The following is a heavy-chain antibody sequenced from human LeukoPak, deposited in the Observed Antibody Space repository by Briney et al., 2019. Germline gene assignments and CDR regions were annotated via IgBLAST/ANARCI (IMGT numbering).Heavy chain of an antibody. CDR2: ISGSGGST. J-gene: IGHJ4*02. Sequence: PGGSLRLSCAASGFTFSSYDMTWVRQAPGKGLEWVSAISGSGGSTYYADSVKGRFTISRDNSKNTLYLQMNSLRAEDTAVYYCAKVNRVVVTYWGQGTLVTVSS. D-gene: IGHD3-22*01. CDR1: GFTFSSYD. V-gene: IGHV3-23*01. CDR3: AKVNRVVVTY.